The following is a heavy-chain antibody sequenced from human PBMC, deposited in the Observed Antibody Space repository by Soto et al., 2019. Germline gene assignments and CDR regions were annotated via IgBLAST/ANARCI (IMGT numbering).Heavy chain of an antibody. CDR3: ARITVTTGGY. J-gene: IGHJ4*02. CDR1: GFTFSSYW. Sequence: EVQLVESGGGLVQPGGSLRLSCAASGFTFSSYWMHWVRQAPGKGLVWVSRISSDGSRTTYADSVKGRFTISRDNAKNTLYLQMNSLRAEDTAVYYFARITVTTGGYWGQGTLVTVSS. V-gene: IGHV3-74*01. D-gene: IGHD4-17*01. CDR2: ISSDGSRT.